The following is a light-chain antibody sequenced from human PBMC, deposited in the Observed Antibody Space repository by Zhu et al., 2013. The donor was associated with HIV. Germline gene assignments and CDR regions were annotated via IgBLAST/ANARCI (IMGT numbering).Light chain of an antibody. CDR1: SLRPYY. J-gene: IGLJ2*01. Sequence: SSELTQDPAVSVALGQTVTITCQGDSLRPYYASWYQQKAGQAPVLVMSGLNRRPSGIADRFSGSSSGDTASLTITGAQAEDEGDYYCFSRDDGGDRLHFGPGTRLTVL. V-gene: IGLV3-19*01. CDR2: GLN. CDR3: FSRDDGGDRLH.